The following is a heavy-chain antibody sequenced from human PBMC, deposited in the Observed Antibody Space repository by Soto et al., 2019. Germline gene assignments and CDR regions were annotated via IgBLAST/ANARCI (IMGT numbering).Heavy chain of an antibody. CDR1: GYTFTNYA. CDR2: INAGNGNT. D-gene: IGHD3-22*01. V-gene: IGHV1-3*01. Sequence: ASVKVSCKASGYTFTNYAMHWVRQAPGQRLEWMGWINAGNGNTKYSQKFQGRVTITRDTSATTAYMELSSLRSEDTAVYYCARLTYYYDSSGPNPDVRGQGTTVTVSS. CDR3: ARLTYYYDSSGPNPDV. J-gene: IGHJ6*02.